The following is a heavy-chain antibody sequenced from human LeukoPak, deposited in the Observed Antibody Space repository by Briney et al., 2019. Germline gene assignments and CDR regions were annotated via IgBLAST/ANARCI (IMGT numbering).Heavy chain of an antibody. J-gene: IGHJ4*02. Sequence: GGSLRLSCAASGFTLSSYEMNWVRQAPGKGLGWVSYISSSGSTIYYADSVKGRFTISRDNAKNSLYLQMNSLGAEDTAVYYCARAGRGYSGYRTVDYWGQGTLVTVSS. D-gene: IGHD5-12*01. CDR3: ARAGRGYSGYRTVDY. CDR1: GFTLSSYE. CDR2: ISSSGSTI. V-gene: IGHV3-48*03.